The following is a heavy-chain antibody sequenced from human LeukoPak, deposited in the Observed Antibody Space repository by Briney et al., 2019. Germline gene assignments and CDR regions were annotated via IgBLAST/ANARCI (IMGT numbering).Heavy chain of an antibody. CDR3: ARDNRKGYSYGDAFDI. Sequence: GGSLRLSCAASGFTFSSYSMNWVRQAPGKGLEWVSSISSSSSYIYYADSVKGRFTISRDNAKNSLYLQMNSLRAEDTAVYYCARDNRKGYSYGDAFDIWGQGTMVTVSS. V-gene: IGHV3-21*01. J-gene: IGHJ3*02. CDR1: GFTFSSYS. D-gene: IGHD5-18*01. CDR2: ISSSSSYI.